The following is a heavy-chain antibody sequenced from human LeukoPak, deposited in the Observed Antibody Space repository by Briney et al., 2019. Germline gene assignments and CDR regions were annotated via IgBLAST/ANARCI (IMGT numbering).Heavy chain of an antibody. Sequence: SVTVSFTASGFTFTISAVQWVRQARGQRLEWIGWIVVGSGNTNYAQKFQERVTITRDMSTSTAYMELSGLRSEDTAVYYCAADYGDYVDYWGQGTLVTVSS. J-gene: IGHJ4*02. V-gene: IGHV1-58*01. CDR2: IVVGSGNT. CDR3: AADYGDYVDY. CDR1: GFTFTISA. D-gene: IGHD4-17*01.